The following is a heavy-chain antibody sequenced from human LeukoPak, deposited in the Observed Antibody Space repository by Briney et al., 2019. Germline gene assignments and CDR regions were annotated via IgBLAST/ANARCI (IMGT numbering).Heavy chain of an antibody. J-gene: IGHJ4*02. V-gene: IGHV4-34*01. CDR1: GGSFSGYY. CDR2: INHSGST. Sequence: SETLSLTCAVYGGSFSGYYWSWIRQPPGKGLEWIGEINHSGSTNYNPSLKSRVTISVDTSKNQFSLKLSSVTAADTAVNYCARGRSSSWYVYWGQGTPVTVSS. CDR3: ARGRSSSWYVY. D-gene: IGHD6-13*01.